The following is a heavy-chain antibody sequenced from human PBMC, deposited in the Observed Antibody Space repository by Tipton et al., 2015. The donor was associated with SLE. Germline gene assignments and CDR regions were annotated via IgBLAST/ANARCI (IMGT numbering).Heavy chain of an antibody. D-gene: IGHD3-22*01. CDR1: GGSFSGYY. CDR2: INHSGST. Sequence: LRLSCTVYGGSFSGYYWSWIRQPPGKGLEWIGEINHSGSTNYNPSLKSRVTISVDTSKNQFSLKLSSVTAADTAVYYCARGPYDSSGLFQHWGQGTLVTVSS. CDR3: ARGPYDSSGLFQH. V-gene: IGHV4-34*01. J-gene: IGHJ1*01.